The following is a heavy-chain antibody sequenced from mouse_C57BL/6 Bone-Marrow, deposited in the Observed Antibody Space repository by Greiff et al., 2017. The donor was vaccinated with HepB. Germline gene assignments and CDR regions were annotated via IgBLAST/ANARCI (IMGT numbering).Heavy chain of an antibody. V-gene: IGHV2-6*03. Sequence: QVKLLESGPGLVAPSQSLSITCTVSGFSLTSYGVNWVRQPPGKGLEWLGVIWGDGSTNYHSALKSRLSISKDNSKSPVFLKMSSLQTDDTAMYYCARPQTVVAKGYWGQGTTLTVSS. CDR1: GFSLTSYG. CDR2: IWGDGST. J-gene: IGHJ2*01. CDR3: ARPQTVVAKGY. D-gene: IGHD1-1*01.